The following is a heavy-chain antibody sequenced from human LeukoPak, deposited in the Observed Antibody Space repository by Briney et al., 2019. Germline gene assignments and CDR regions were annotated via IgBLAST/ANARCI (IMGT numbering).Heavy chain of an antibody. Sequence: GGSLRLSCAASGFSFGNYWMHWVRQAPGQGLVWVSCVDTDGGTTSYADAVKGRFTISRDNAKNTLYLQMNSLRAEDTAVYYCARDPDYDILTGYFRPPFDFWGQGTLVTVSS. CDR2: VDTDGGTT. D-gene: IGHD3-9*01. V-gene: IGHV3-74*01. CDR1: GFSFGNYW. J-gene: IGHJ4*02. CDR3: ARDPDYDILTGYFRPPFDF.